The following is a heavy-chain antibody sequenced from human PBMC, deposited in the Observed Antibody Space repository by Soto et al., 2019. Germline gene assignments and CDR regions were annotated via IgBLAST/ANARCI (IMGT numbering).Heavy chain of an antibody. J-gene: IGHJ4*02. D-gene: IGHD6-13*01. CDR3: AREPEGIAAALDY. CDR2: ISSSGSFI. CDR1: GFTFRTYG. V-gene: IGHV3-21*01. Sequence: GGSLRLSCAASGFTFRTYGMNWVRRAPGGGLEWVASISSSGSFIYYADSVKGRFTISRDGAEKSLYLQMNSLRAEDTALYYCAREPEGIAAALDYWGRGTLVTVSS.